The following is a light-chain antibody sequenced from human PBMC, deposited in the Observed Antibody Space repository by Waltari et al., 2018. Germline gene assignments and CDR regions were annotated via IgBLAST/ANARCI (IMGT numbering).Light chain of an antibody. V-gene: IGKV4-1*01. CDR2: WAS. CDR3: QQYYSTPRT. Sequence: DIVMTQSPDSLSVSLGGRAPINSKSSQSVLYSSNNKNYLSWYQQKPGHPPKLPIYWASTRESGVPDRFSGSGSGTDFTLTISSLQAEDVAVYYCQQYYSTPRTFGQGTKVEIK. J-gene: IGKJ1*01. CDR1: QSVLYSSNNKNY.